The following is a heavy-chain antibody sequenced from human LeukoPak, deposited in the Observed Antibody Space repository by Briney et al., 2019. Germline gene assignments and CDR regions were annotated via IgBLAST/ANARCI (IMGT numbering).Heavy chain of an antibody. J-gene: IGHJ4*02. CDR3: ARGVWSGKTFDY. D-gene: IGHD3-3*01. CDR2: ISSSSSYM. CDR1: GFTFSSYS. Sequence: GGSLRLSCAASGFTFSSYSMNWVRQAPGKGLEWVSSISSSSSYMYYADSVKGRFTISRDNAKNSLYLQMNSLRAEDTAVYYCARGVWSGKTFDYWGQGTLVTVSS. V-gene: IGHV3-21*01.